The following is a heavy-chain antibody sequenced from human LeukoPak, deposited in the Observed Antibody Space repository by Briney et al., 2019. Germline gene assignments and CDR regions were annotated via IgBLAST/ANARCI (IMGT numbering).Heavy chain of an antibody. D-gene: IGHD3-9*01. CDR3: ARDAYYDILTGPPHYFDY. J-gene: IGHJ4*02. Sequence: ASVKVSCKASGYTFTSYGISWVRRAPGQGLEWMGWISAYNGDTNYAQKLQGRVTMTTDTSTSTAYMELRSLRSDDTAVYYCARDAYYDILTGPPHYFDYWGQGTLVTVSS. CDR2: ISAYNGDT. CDR1: GYTFTSYG. V-gene: IGHV1-18*01.